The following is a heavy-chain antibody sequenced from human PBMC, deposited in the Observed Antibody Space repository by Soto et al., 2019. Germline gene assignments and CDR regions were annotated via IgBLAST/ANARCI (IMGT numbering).Heavy chain of an antibody. CDR1: GGTFSSYA. Sequence: SVKVSCKASGGTFSSYAISWVRQAPGQGLEWMGGIIPIFGTANYAQKFQGRVTITADESTSTAYMELSSLRSEDTAVYYCARVVLELELGANYYYRMDVWGQGTKVTVSS. J-gene: IGHJ6*02. CDR3: ARVVLELELGANYYYRMDV. D-gene: IGHD1-7*01. V-gene: IGHV1-69*13. CDR2: IIPIFGTA.